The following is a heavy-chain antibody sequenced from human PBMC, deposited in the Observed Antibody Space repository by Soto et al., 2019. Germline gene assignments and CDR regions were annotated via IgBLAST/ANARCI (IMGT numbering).Heavy chain of an antibody. CDR3: VKRRGGANYAFFV. D-gene: IGHD3-3*01. CDR1: GFTFSSFS. Sequence: GGSLRLSCSAPGFTFSSFSMHWVRQSPGKALEYVSHMSSDGGRIYYADSVKGRFTISRDNSKNMLYLQMSSLRPDDSAVYYCVKRRGGANYAFFVWGQGTQVTVSS. CDR2: MSSDGGRI. V-gene: IGHV3-64D*06. J-gene: IGHJ1*01.